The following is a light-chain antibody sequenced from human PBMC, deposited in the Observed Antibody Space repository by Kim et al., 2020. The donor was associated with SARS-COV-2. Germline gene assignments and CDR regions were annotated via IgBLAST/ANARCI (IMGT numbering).Light chain of an antibody. J-gene: IGLJ3*02. Sequence: QSVLTQPPSVSGAPGQSVTIACTGSSSNIGAGYDVHWYQQLPGTAPKLLIYSKTNRPSGVPDRFSGSKSGTSASLAITGLQAEDEADYYCQSHDSSLSGRVFGGGTQLTVL. CDR3: QSHDSSLSGRV. CDR2: SKT. CDR1: SSNIGAGYD. V-gene: IGLV1-40*01.